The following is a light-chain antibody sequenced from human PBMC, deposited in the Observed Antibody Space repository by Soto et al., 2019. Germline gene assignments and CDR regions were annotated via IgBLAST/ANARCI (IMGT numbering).Light chain of an antibody. J-gene: IGLJ2*01. CDR2: DVA. V-gene: IGLV2-14*03. CDR1: SNDVGGYNY. CDR3: SSYRSRSTVV. Sequence: QSALTQPASVSGSPGQSITISCTGTSNDVGGYNYVSWYQHHPGKAPKLTIYDVANRPSGVSNRFSGSKSGNTASLTISGLQAEDEADYYCSSYRSRSTVVFGGGTKLTVL.